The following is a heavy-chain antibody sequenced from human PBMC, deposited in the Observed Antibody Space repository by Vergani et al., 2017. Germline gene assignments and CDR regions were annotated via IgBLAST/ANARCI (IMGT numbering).Heavy chain of an antibody. CDR1: GYTLTELS. J-gene: IGHJ6*03. D-gene: IGHD1-26*01. CDR3: ATVKDSGSTIYYYMDV. V-gene: IGHV1-24*01. CDR2: FDPEDGET. Sequence: QVPLVQSGAEVKKPGASVKVSCTVSGYTLTELSMQWVRQAPGQGLEWMGGFDPEDGETIYAQKFQGRVTMTEDTSTDTAYMELSSVRSEDTAVYYCATVKDSGSTIYYYMDVWGKGTTVTVSS.